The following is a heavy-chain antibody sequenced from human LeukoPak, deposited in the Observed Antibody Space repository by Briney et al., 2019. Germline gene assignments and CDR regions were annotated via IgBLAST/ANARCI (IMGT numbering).Heavy chain of an antibody. D-gene: IGHD2-2*01. CDR1: GFTFSSYA. V-gene: IGHV3-30-3*01. CDR3: ARDSTGTPGIHYYYYGMDV. CDR2: ISYDGSNK. Sequence: GGSLRLSCAASGFTFSSYAMHWVRQAPGKGLEWVAVISYDGSNKYYADSVKGRFTISRDNSKNTLYLQMNSLRAEDTAVYYCARDSTGTPGIHYYYYGMDVWGQGTTVTVSS. J-gene: IGHJ6*02.